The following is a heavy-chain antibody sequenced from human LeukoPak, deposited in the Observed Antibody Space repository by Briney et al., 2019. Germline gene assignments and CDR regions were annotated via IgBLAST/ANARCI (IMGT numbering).Heavy chain of an antibody. CDR2: ISGSGGST. V-gene: IGHV3-23*01. Sequence: QPGGSLRLSCAASVFTFSSYAMSCVREAPGEGREWVSAISGSGGSTYYADSVKGRFTISRDNSKNTLYLQMNSLRAEDTAVYYCATLGDTAMLVSSFDLWGRGTLVTVSS. J-gene: IGHJ2*01. D-gene: IGHD5-18*01. CDR1: VFTFSSYA. CDR3: ATLGDTAMLVSSFDL.